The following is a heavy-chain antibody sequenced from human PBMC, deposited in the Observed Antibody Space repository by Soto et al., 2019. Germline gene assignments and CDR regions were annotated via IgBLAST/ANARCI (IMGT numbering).Heavy chain of an antibody. CDR3: AGALYYYDSSGYYGS. CDR2: ISSSSSYI. V-gene: IGHV3-21*01. J-gene: IGHJ5*02. CDR1: GFTFSSYS. Sequence: GGSLRLSCAASGFTFSSYSMNWVRQAPGKGLEWVSSISSSSSYIYYADSVKGRFTISRDNAKNSLYLQMNSLRAEDTAVYYCAGALYYYDSSGYYGSWGQGTLVTVSS. D-gene: IGHD3-22*01.